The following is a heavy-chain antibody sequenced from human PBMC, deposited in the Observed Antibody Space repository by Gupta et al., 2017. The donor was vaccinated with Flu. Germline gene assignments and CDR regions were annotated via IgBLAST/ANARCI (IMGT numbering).Heavy chain of an antibody. V-gene: IGHV4-59*11. CDR2: IFRN. J-gene: IGHJ4*02. D-gene: IGHD5-12*01. Sequence: HVQLQESGPGLVKPSETLSLTCSVCGGSISLHYWPWIRQSPGRGLEWIGDIFRNNPSLESRVTISVDASKSQFYLKLGSVTAADTAVYYCARGGPSRYGYNGDFDCWGQGTLVTVSS. CDR1: GGSISLHY. CDR3: ARGGPSRYGYNGDFDC.